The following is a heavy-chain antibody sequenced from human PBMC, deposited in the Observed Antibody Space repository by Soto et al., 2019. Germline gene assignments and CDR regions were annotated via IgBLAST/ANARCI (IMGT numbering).Heavy chain of an antibody. Sequence: QVQLVQSGAEVKKPGASVKVSCKASGYTFTSYGISWVRQASGQGLEWMGWISAYNGNTKYAQKLQGRVTMTTDTSTSTGYMALRSLNCDDTAVYYCGRAAAYKWNAGGRCNPWGQAALVTGSS. D-gene: IGHD1-1*01. J-gene: IGHJ5*02. CDR2: ISAYNGNT. CDR1: GYTFTSYG. V-gene: IGHV1-18*01. CDR3: GRAAAYKWNAGGRCNP.